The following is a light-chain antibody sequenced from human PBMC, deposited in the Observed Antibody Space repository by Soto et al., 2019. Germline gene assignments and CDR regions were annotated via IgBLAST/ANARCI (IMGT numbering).Light chain of an antibody. J-gene: IGLJ3*02. V-gene: IGLV1-44*01. Sequence: QSVLTQPPSASGTPGQRGTISCSGSSSNIGSNTVNWYQQLPGTAPKLLFYSNNQRPSGVPDRFSGSKSGTSASLAISGLQSEDEADYYCAAWADSLNGWVFGGGTKLTVL. CDR3: AAWADSLNGWV. CDR1: SSNIGSNT. CDR2: SNN.